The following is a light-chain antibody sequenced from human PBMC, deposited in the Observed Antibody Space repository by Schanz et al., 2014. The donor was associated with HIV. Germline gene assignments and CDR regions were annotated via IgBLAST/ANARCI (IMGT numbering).Light chain of an antibody. Sequence: QSALTQPASVSGSPGQSISFSCTGTSSDVGSYNLVSWYRQHPGKVPKVMIYEVTKRPSGVSNRFSGSKSGNTASLTISGLQAEDEADYYCCSYAPSSTLVFGGGTKLTVL. CDR2: EVT. V-gene: IGLV2-23*02. J-gene: IGLJ3*02. CDR3: CSYAPSSTLV. CDR1: SSDVGSYNL.